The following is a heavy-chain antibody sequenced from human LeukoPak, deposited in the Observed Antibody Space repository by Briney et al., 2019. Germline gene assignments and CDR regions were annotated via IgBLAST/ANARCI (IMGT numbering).Heavy chain of an antibody. Sequence: PSETLSLTCTVSGVSISTYYWSCIRQPPGKGLEWIGYISYSGSTNYNPSLKSRVTISVDTSKNQFSLKLSSVTAADTAVYYCARRSDSGWFFDFWGQGTLVTVSS. CDR2: ISYSGST. CDR3: ARRSDSGWFFDF. D-gene: IGHD6-19*01. CDR1: GVSISTYY. V-gene: IGHV4-59*08. J-gene: IGHJ4*02.